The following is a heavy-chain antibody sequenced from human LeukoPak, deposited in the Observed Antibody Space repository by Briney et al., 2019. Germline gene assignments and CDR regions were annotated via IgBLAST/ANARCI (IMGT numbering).Heavy chain of an antibody. CDR1: GFTFDDYA. D-gene: IGHD3-16*01. CDR3: AKDVNYSPWGTFDY. Sequence: PGRSLRLSCAASGFTFDDYAMHWVRQAPGKGLEWVSSISWNSGRMDYADSVKGRFTISRDNAKNSLYLQMNSLRVEDMALYYCAKDVNYSPWGTFDYWGQGTLVTVSS. CDR2: ISWNSGRM. V-gene: IGHV3-9*03. J-gene: IGHJ4*02.